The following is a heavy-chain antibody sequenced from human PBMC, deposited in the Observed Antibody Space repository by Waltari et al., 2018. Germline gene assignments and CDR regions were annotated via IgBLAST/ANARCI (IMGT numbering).Heavy chain of an antibody. Sequence: EVQLVESGGGLVKPGGSLRLSCAASGFTFSSYSMNWVRHAPWKGVEWFTSSSSSSSYIYDADSVKGRFTISRDNAKNSLYLQMNSLGAEDTAVYYCARPDGIAASWCQGTLVTVSS. J-gene: IGHJ4*02. CDR3: ARPDGIAAS. D-gene: IGHD6-13*01. V-gene: IGHV3-21*01. CDR1: GFTFSSYS. CDR2: SSSSSSYI.